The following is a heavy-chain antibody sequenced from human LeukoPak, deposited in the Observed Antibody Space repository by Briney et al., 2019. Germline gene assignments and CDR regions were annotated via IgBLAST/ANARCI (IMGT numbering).Heavy chain of an antibody. CDR3: AKGTPHDAFDI. V-gene: IGHV3-30-3*01. CDR1: GFIFSNYA. CDR2: ISYDGNNK. Sequence: GGSLRLSCAASGFIFSNYAMHWVRQAPGKGLEWVAVISYDGNNKYYADVVKGRFTISRDNSKNTLYLQMNSLRVEDTAVYYCAKGTPHDAFDIWGQGTMVTVSS. D-gene: IGHD1-1*01. J-gene: IGHJ3*02.